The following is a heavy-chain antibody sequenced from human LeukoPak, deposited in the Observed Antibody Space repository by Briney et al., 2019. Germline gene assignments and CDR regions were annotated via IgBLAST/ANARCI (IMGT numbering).Heavy chain of an antibody. CDR1: GYTFTSYG. D-gene: IGHD1-26*01. CDR2: ISAYNGNT. CDR3: ARDGVGAPEEEAFDI. Sequence: ASVKVSCKASGYTFTSYGISWVRQAPGQGLEWMGWISAYNGNTNYAQKLQGRVTMTTDTSTSTAYMELRSLRSDDTAVYYCARDGVGAPEEEAFDIWGQGTMVTASS. V-gene: IGHV1-18*01. J-gene: IGHJ3*02.